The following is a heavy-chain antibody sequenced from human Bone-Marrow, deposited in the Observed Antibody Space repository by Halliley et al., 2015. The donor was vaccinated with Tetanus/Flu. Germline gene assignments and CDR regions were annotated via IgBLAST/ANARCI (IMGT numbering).Heavy chain of an antibody. V-gene: IGHV4-31*03. Sequence: TLSLTCTVSGGSISSGAHYWSWIRQLPGKGLESVGYIYYSGSAYYNPSLKSRVTISLDTSKNHFSLSLSSVTAADTAVYYCARDLGSEESIAMDVWGQGTTVTVSS. CDR1: GGSISSGAHY. CDR3: ARDLGSEESIAMDV. J-gene: IGHJ6*02. CDR2: IYYSGSA. D-gene: IGHD6-25*01.